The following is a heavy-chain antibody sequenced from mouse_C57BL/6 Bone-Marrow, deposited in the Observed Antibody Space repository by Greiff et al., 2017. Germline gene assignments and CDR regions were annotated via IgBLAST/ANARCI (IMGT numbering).Heavy chain of an antibody. J-gene: IGHJ4*01. CDR2: IDPADGET. Sequence: VQLQQSGAELVKPGASVKLSCTASGFNIKDSYMHWVKQRTEQGLAWIGRIDPADGETKYAPKFQVKATITADTSSNTAYLQLSSLTSEDTAVYCCAFPAQATLGAMYYWGQGTSVTVSS. D-gene: IGHD3-2*02. CDR1: GFNIKDSY. V-gene: IGHV14-2*01. CDR3: AFPAQATLGAMYY.